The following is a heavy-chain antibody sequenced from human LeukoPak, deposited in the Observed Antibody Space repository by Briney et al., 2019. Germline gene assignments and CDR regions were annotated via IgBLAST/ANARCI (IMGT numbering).Heavy chain of an antibody. CDR2: IYRGGST. CDR1: GFTVSSIY. CDR3: ARRRYSTSLGDFDY. V-gene: IGHV3-53*01. D-gene: IGHD6-13*01. Sequence: PGGSLRLSCAASGFTVSSIYMSWVRQAPGKGLEWVSIIYRGGSTYYADSVKGRFTIPRDNAKNSLYLQMNSLRAEDTAVYYCARRRYSTSLGDFDYWGQGTLVTVSS. J-gene: IGHJ4*02.